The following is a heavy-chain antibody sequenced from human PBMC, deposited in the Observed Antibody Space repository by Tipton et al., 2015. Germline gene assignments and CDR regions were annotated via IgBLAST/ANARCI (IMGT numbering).Heavy chain of an antibody. Sequence: TLSLTCIVSGGSISSYYWSWVRQPPGKGLEWIGNIYYSGSTNYNPSLKSRVTISVDTSKNQFSLKLSSVTAADTAVYYCARETTYYYDSSGGPVNYFDYWGQGTLVTVSS. J-gene: IGHJ4*02. CDR3: ARETTYYYDSSGGPVNYFDY. D-gene: IGHD3-22*01. V-gene: IGHV4-59*01. CDR1: GGSISSYY. CDR2: IYYSGST.